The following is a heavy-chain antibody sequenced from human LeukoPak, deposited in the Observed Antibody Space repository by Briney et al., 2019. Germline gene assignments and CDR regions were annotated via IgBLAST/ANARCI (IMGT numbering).Heavy chain of an antibody. D-gene: IGHD1-1*01. CDR3: ARGRPTNLNGIY. CDR1: GYTFTSRH. CDR2: MNPESGNT. Sequence: ASVKVSCKASGYTFTSRHINWVRQATGQGFEWMGWMNPESGNTDFAQKFQGRFTMTWDTSLSTAYMELSSLTSEDTAVYYCARGRPTNLNGIYWGQGTLVSVSS. V-gene: IGHV1-8*01. J-gene: IGHJ4*02.